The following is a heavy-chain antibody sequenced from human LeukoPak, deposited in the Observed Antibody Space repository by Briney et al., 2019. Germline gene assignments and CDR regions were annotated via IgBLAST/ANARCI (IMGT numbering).Heavy chain of an antibody. CDR1: GFTFSNYS. V-gene: IGHV3-48*01. J-gene: IGHJ4*02. CDR3: AKERNLEIAVAGTIFDY. Sequence: GGSLRLSCVASGFTFSNYSMNWVRQAPGKGLEWVSYIDNSDSTIYYADSVKGRFTISRDNAKNSLYLQMNSLRVEDTAVYYCAKERNLEIAVAGTIFDYWGQGTLVTVSS. D-gene: IGHD6-19*01. CDR2: IDNSDSTI.